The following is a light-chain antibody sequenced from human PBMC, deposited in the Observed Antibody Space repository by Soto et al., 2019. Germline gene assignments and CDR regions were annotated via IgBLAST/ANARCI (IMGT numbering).Light chain of an antibody. CDR2: AAS. V-gene: IGKV1-39*01. J-gene: IGKJ4*01. CDR1: QSISSY. CDR3: QQSYSTPQPT. Sequence: DIQMTQSPSSLSASVGDRVTITCRASQSISSYLNWYQQKPGKAPKLLIYAASSMQSGVPSRFSSSGSGTELPLTISSLQPEDFATYYCQQSYSTPQPTFGGGTKVEIK.